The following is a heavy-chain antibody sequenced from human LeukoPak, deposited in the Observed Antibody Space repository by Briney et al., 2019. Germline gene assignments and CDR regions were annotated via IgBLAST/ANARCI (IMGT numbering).Heavy chain of an antibody. CDR3: ATATGRWLHS. Sequence: SETLSLTCAVSGASISSSNYYWGWIRQHPGKGLEWIGYIYYSGSTNYNPSLKSRVTISVDTSKNQFSLKLSSVTAADTAVYYCATATGRWLHSWGQGTLVTVSS. D-gene: IGHD5-24*01. CDR2: IYYSGST. V-gene: IGHV4-61*05. CDR1: GASISSSNYY. J-gene: IGHJ4*02.